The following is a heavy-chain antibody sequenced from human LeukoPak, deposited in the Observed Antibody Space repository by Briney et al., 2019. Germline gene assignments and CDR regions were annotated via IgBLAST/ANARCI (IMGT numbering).Heavy chain of an antibody. CDR3: ASLEYSSSLYYYYYLDV. D-gene: IGHD6-6*01. J-gene: IGHJ6*03. CDR1: GFTFSSYY. Sequence: GGSLRLSCAASGFTFSSYYMNWVRQTPGKGLEWVSSISSSSSTIDYADSVKGRFIISRDNAKNSLYLQMNSLRAEDTAVYYCASLEYSSSLYYYYYLDVWGKGTTVTVSS. V-gene: IGHV3-48*01. CDR2: ISSSSSTI.